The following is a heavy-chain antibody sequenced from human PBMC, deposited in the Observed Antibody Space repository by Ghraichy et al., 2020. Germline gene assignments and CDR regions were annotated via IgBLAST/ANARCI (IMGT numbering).Heavy chain of an antibody. CDR2: IWSDGSKK. CDR3: ARDLASSEIHSVYYGMDV. Sequence: GGSLRLSCAVSGFTSSSYGMHWVRQAPGKGLEWVAVIWSDGSKKHYADSVKGRFTISRDNSKKTLYLEMNSLTAEDTAVYYCARDLASSEIHSVYYGMDVWGQGTTVIVSS. V-gene: IGHV3-33*08. CDR1: GFTSSSYG. J-gene: IGHJ6*02. D-gene: IGHD3-3*02.